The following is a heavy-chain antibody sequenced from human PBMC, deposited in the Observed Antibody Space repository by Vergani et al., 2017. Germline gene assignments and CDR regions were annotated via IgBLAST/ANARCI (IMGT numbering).Heavy chain of an antibody. CDR1: GFTFSSYA. CDR3: AKDPLIQLLLSYYFDY. CDR2: ISGSGGST. V-gene: IGHV3-23*01. D-gene: IGHD5-18*01. Sequence: EVQLLESGGGLVQPGGSLRLSCAASGFTFSSYAMSWVRQAPGKGLGWVSAISGSGGSTYYADSVKGRFTSSRDNSKNTLYLQMNSLRAEDTAVYYGAKDPLIQLLLSYYFDYWGQGTLVTVSS. J-gene: IGHJ4*02.